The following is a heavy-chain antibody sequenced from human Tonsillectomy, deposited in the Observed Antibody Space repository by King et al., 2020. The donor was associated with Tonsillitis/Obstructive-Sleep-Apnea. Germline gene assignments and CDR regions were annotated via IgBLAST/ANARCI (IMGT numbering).Heavy chain of an antibody. CDR3: AKNVVVPAATHDYYYYGMDV. CDR2: ISYDGSNK. D-gene: IGHD2-2*01. CDR1: GFTFSSYG. Sequence: QLVQSGGGVVQPGRSLRLSCAASGFTFSSYGMHWVRQAPGKGLEWVAFISYDGSNKNCADSVKGRFTISRDNSKNTLYLQMNRLRAEDTAVYYCAKNVVVPAATHDYYYYGMDVWRQGTTVTVSS. V-gene: IGHV3-30*18. J-gene: IGHJ6*02.